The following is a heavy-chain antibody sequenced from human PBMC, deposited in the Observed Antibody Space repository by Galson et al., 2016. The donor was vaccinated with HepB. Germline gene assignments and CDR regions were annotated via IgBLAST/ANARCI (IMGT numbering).Heavy chain of an antibody. V-gene: IGHV4-61*02. CDR2: INVRGSI. CDR3: ARVVGFCSGGSCFTSYYGMDV. Sequence: TLSLTCSVSGGAISSGTHYWSWIRQPAGKGLEWIGRINVRGSIDYNPSLKSRIIISVDVSKNQFSLKLRSATAADTAVYFCARVVGFCSGGSCFTSYYGMDVWGKGITVTVSS. D-gene: IGHD2-15*01. J-gene: IGHJ6*04. CDR1: GGAISSGTHY.